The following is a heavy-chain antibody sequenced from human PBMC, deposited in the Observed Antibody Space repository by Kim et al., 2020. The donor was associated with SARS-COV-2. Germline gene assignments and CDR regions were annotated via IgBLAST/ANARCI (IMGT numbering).Heavy chain of an antibody. V-gene: IGHV4-59*01. CDR2: IYYSGRT. CDR1: GGSISRYY. J-gene: IGHJ5*02. Sequence: SETLSLTCTVSGGSISRYYWSWIRQPPGKGLEWIGYIYYSGRTNYNPSLKSRVTISVDTSKNQFSLKLSSVTAADTAVYYCARSHADSGSYLGGFDPWGQGTLVTVSS. CDR3: ARSHADSGSYLGGFDP. D-gene: IGHD1-26*01.